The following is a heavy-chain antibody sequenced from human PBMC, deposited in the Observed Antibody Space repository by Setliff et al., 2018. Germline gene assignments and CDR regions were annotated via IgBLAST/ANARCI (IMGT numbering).Heavy chain of an antibody. CDR1: GYTLSNSI. CDR3: SRLVRYCTTTSCQGASGAEL. D-gene: IGHD2-2*01. J-gene: IGHJ4*02. Sequence: ASVKVSCKASGYTLSNSILSWVRQAPGQGLEWMGWISAYNGKTYFAQKFQGRVTMTTDPSTTTAYLELRSLTSDDTAVYYCSRLVRYCTTTSCQGASGAELWGQGTLVTVSS. V-gene: IGHV1-18*01. CDR2: ISAYNGKT.